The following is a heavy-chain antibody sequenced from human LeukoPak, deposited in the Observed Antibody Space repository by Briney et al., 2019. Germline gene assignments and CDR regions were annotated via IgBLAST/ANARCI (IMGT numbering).Heavy chain of an antibody. CDR3: VNYGMDV. V-gene: IGHV3-64*01. J-gene: IGHJ6*02. CDR2: ISSDGGST. Sequence: GGSLRLSCAASGFTFSMYAMHWVRQAPGKGLEYVSAISSDGGSTYNANSVKGRFTISRDNSKNTLYLQMGSLRAEDMAVYYCVNYGMDVWGQGTTVTVSS. CDR1: GFTFSMYA.